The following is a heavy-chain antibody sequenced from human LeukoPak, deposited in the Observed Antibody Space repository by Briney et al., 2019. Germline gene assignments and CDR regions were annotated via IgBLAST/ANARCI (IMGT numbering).Heavy chain of an antibody. Sequence: SETLSLTCAVYGGSFSGYYWSWIRQPPGKGLEWIGEINHSGSTNYNPSLKSRVTISVDTSKNQFSLKLSSVTAADTAVHYCARGRMSVTPYYYYYMDVWGKGTTVTVSS. J-gene: IGHJ6*03. D-gene: IGHD2-21*02. CDR3: ARGRMSVTPYYYYYMDV. V-gene: IGHV4-34*01. CDR2: INHSGST. CDR1: GGSFSGYY.